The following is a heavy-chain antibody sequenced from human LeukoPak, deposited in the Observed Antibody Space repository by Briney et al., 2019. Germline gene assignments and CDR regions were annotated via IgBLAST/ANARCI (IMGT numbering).Heavy chain of an antibody. CDR1: GGSLSSYY. J-gene: IGHJ6*03. D-gene: IGHD3-3*01. CDR3: AGAVFDYDFCSGYYTTGHYYYMDG. V-gene: IGHV4-59*01. CDR2: IYYSGST. Sequence: SETLSLTCTVSGGSLSSYYWSWLRQPPGKGLEWIGYIYYSGSTNYNPSLMSRVTISVDTSKSQFSLKLSSVPAADTAGYYCAGAVFDYDFCSGYYTTGHYYYMDGWGKGTTVTVSS.